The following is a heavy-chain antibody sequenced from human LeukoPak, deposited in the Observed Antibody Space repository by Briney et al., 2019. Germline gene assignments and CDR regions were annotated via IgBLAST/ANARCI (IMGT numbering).Heavy chain of an antibody. J-gene: IGHJ4*02. Sequence: SETLSLTCTVSGGSISSYYWSWIRQSPGKGLECIGYIHYTGSTNYNPSLKSRVTISVETSKNQFSLKLKSVTAADTAVYYCARDRGDGYDYFWDYWGQGTLVTVSS. CDR2: IHYTGST. CDR3: ARDRGDGYDYFWDY. V-gene: IGHV4-59*01. CDR1: GGSISSYY. D-gene: IGHD5-12*01.